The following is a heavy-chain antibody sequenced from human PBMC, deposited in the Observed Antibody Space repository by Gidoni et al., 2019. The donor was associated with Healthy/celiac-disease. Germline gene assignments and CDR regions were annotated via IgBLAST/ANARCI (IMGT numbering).Heavy chain of an antibody. Sequence: QVQLVESGGGVVQPGRSLRLSCAASGFTFSSYGMHWVRQAPGKGLEWVAVIWYDGSNKYYADSVKGRFTISRDNSKNTLYLQMNSLRAEDTAVYYCARDGGSYYEVRGYYYYYYGMDVWGQGTTVTVSS. V-gene: IGHV3-33*01. CDR3: ARDGGSYYEVRGYYYYYYGMDV. D-gene: IGHD1-26*01. J-gene: IGHJ6*02. CDR2: IWYDGSNK. CDR1: GFTFSSYG.